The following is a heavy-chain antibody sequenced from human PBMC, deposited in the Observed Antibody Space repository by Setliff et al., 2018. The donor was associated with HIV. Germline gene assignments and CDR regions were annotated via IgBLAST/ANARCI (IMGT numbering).Heavy chain of an antibody. CDR2: INHSGTT. Sequence: PSETLSLTCTVSGGSFSDYYWSLIRPPPGKGLEWIGEINHSGTTNTNPSLKSRVTISVDTSQNQFSLRLTSETAADTAVYYCAGENPDGWLHHYTDVWGKGTTVTVSS. V-gene: IGHV4-34*01. CDR1: GGSFSDYY. D-gene: IGHD2-15*01. CDR3: AGENPDGWLHHYTDV. J-gene: IGHJ6*03.